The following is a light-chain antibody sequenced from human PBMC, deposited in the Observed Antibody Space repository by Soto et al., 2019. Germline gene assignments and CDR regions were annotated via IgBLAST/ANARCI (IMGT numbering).Light chain of an antibody. V-gene: IGLV2-14*01. CDR2: DVS. CDR1: SSDVGGYNY. CDR3: SSYTSSSSHNYV. J-gene: IGLJ1*01. Sequence: LTQPASVSGCPGQSITISCTGTSSDVGGYNYVSWYQQHPGKAPKLMIYDVSNRPSGVSNRFSGSKSGNTASLPISGLQAEDEADYYCSSYTSSSSHNYVFGTGTKVTVL.